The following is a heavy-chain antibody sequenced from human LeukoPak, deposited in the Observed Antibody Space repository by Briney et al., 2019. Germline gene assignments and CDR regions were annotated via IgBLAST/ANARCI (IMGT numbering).Heavy chain of an antibody. V-gene: IGHV4-34*01. CDR1: GGSFSGYY. CDR3: ARSRRPTAMYAFDI. D-gene: IGHD2-2*01. CDR2: INHSGST. J-gene: IGHJ3*02. Sequence: SETLSLTCAVYGGSFSGYYWSWIRQPPGKGLEWIGEINHSGSTNYNPSLKSRVTISADTSKNQFSLKLSSVSAADTAIYYCARSRRPTAMYAFDIWGQGTMVTVSS.